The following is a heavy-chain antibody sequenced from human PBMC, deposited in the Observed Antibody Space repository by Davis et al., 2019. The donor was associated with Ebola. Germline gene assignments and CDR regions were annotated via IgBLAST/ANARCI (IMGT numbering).Heavy chain of an antibody. CDR2: IIPIFGTA. CDR3: ARDNLVGATDY. D-gene: IGHD1-26*01. CDR1: GYTFTSYY. V-gene: IGHV1-69*13. J-gene: IGHJ4*02. Sequence: AASVKVSCKASGYTFTSYYMHWVRQAPGQGLEWMGGIIPIFGTANYAQKFQGRVTITADESTSTAYMELSSLRSDDTAVYYCARDNLVGATDYWGQGTLVTVSS.